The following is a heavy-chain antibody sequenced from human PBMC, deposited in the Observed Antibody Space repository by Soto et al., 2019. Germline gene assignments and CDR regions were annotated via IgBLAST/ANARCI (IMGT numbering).Heavy chain of an antibody. CDR2: IYHSGST. Sequence: SETLSLTCTVSGGSISSSKWWGWVRQPPGKGLEWIGEIYHSGSTNYNPSLKSRVTISVDKSKNQFSLKLSSVTAADTAVYSCARTSRDGHTGNYLDYRGQGTLVTVSS. V-gene: IGHV4-4*02. CDR3: ARTSRDGHTGNYLDY. CDR1: GGSISSSKW. J-gene: IGHJ4*02.